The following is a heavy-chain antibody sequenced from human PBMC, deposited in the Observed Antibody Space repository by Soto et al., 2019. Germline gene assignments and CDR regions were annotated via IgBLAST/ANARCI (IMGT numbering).Heavy chain of an antibody. CDR1: GGSISSGGYY. J-gene: IGHJ6*01. CDR3: ARASPDSYYYYYGMDV. V-gene: IGHV4-31*03. D-gene: IGHD3-22*01. Sequence: PSETLSLTCTVSGGSISSGGYYWSWIRQHPGKGLEWIGYIYYSGSTYYNPSLKSRVTISVDTSKNQFSLKLSSVTAADTAVYYXARASPDSYYYYYGMDVWGQGTTVTVSS. CDR2: IYYSGST.